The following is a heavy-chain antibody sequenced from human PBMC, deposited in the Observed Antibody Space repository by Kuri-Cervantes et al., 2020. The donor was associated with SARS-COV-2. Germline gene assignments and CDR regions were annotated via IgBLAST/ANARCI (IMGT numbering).Heavy chain of an antibody. CDR3: AKEASVVPAAEGFDY. CDR1: GFTFSSYW. CDR2: INGDGSGI. J-gene: IGHJ4*02. D-gene: IGHD2-2*01. Sequence: GESLKISCAASGFTFSSYWMHWVRQAPGKGLMWVSRINGDGSGIFNVDSVKGRFTISRDNAKNMLYLQMDSLRAEDTAVYYCAKEASVVPAAEGFDYWGQGTRVTVSS. V-gene: IGHV3-74*01.